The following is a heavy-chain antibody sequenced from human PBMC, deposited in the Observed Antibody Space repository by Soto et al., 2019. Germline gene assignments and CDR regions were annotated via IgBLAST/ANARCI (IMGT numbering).Heavy chain of an antibody. D-gene: IGHD3-9*01. CDR3: ARADYDILTGHYYFDY. J-gene: IGHJ4*02. CDR2: IYYSGST. CDR1: GGSISSGDYY. Sequence: SETLSLTCTVSGGSISSGDYYWSWIRQPPGKGLEWIGYIYYSGSTYYNPSLKSRVTISVDTSKNQFSLKLSSVTAADTAVYYCARADYDILTGHYYFDYWGQGTLVTVSS. V-gene: IGHV4-30-4*01.